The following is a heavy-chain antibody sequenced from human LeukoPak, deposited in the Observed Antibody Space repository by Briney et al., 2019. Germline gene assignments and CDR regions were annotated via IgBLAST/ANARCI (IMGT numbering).Heavy chain of an antibody. CDR3: ARETPHYDFWSGSAEYFQH. CDR1: GFTVSSNY. Sequence: GGSLRLSCAASGFTVSSNYMSWVRQAPGKGLEWVSVIYSGGSAYYADSVKGRFTISRDNSKNTLYLQMNSLRAEDTAVYYCARETPHYDFWSGSAEYFQHWGQGTLVTVSS. D-gene: IGHD3-3*01. J-gene: IGHJ1*01. V-gene: IGHV3-53*01. CDR2: IYSGGSA.